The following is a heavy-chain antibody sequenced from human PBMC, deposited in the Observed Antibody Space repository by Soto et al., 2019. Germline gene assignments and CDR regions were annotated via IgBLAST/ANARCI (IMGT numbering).Heavy chain of an antibody. Sequence: EVQLLESGGGLVQPGGSLRLSCTASGFTFNSHAMTWVRQAPGKGLEWVSGLSDSGSSTYYADSVKGRFTISRDNFMNTVYLQMNTLRVEDTAVYYCAKVSSGWYSGFFDLWGQGTRVTVSS. V-gene: IGHV3-23*01. CDR1: GFTFNSHA. D-gene: IGHD6-13*01. J-gene: IGHJ4*02. CDR2: LSDSGSST. CDR3: AKVSSGWYSGFFDL.